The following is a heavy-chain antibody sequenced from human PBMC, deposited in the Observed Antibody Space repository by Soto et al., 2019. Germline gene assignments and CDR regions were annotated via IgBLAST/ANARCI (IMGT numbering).Heavy chain of an antibody. CDR1: GYSISSGYY. J-gene: IGHJ4*02. V-gene: IGHV4-38-2*01. D-gene: IGHD3-9*01. Sequence: SETLSLTCAVSGYSISSGYYWGWIRQPPGKGLEWIGSIYHSGSTYYNPSLKSRVTISVDTSKNQFSLKLSSVTAADTAVYYCARGFDNLTFGFYLDYWGQGTLVTVSS. CDR2: IYHSGST. CDR3: ARGFDNLTFGFYLDY.